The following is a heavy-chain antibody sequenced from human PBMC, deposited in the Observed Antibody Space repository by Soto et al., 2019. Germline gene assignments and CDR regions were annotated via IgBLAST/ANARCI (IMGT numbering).Heavy chain of an antibody. CDR2: IDPSDSYT. D-gene: IGHD3-22*01. CDR1: GYSFTSYW. CDR3: ARQRYDSSALDY. J-gene: IGHJ4*02. Sequence: LKISCKGSGYSFTSYWISWVRQMPGKGLEWMGRIDPSDSYTNYSPSFQGHVTISADKSISTAYLQWSSPKASDTAMYYCARQRYDSSALDYCGQGTLVTVSS. V-gene: IGHV5-10-1*01.